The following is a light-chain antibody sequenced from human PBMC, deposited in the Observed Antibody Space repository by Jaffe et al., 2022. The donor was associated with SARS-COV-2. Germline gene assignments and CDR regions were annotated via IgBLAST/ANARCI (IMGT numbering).Light chain of an antibody. CDR3: QQYAYYPLT. CDR1: QSISSW. Sequence: DIQMTQSPSTLSASVGDRVTITCRASQSISSWLAWYQQKPGKAPKLLIYKASSLESGVPSRFSGSGSGTEFTLTISSLQPDDFAAYYCQQYAYYPLTFGGGTKVGIK. V-gene: IGKV1-5*03. J-gene: IGKJ4*01. CDR2: KAS.